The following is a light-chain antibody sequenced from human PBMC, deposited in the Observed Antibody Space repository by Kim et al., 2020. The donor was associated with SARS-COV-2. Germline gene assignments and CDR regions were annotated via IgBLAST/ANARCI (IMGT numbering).Light chain of an antibody. V-gene: IGLV2-23*02. CDR2: EVN. CDR3: CSYAGRSTLL. J-gene: IGLJ3*02. CDR1: SSDVGGYNL. Sequence: GQSITISCTGPSSDVGGYNLVSWYQQHPGQAPKLIIFEVNLWPSGISNRFSGFKSGNTAFLTISGLQAEDEADYYCCSYAGRSTLLFGGGTQLTVL.